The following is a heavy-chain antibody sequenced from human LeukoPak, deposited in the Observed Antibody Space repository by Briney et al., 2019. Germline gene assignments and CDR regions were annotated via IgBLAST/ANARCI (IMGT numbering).Heavy chain of an antibody. Sequence: SQTLSLTCAISGDSVSSNSAAWNWIRQSPSRGLEWLGRTYYRSKWYNDYAVSVKSRITINPDTSKNQFSLQLNSVTPEDTAVYYCAREATPDYDILTGYYERAYYYYMDVWGKGTTVTVSS. V-gene: IGHV6-1*01. CDR2: TYYRSKWYN. J-gene: IGHJ6*03. CDR1: GDSVSSNSAA. CDR3: AREATPDYDILTGYYERAYYYYMDV. D-gene: IGHD3-9*01.